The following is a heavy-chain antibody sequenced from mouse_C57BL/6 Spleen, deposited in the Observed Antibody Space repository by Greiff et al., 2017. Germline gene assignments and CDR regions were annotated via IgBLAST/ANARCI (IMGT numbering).Heavy chain of an antibody. V-gene: IGHV1-15*01. CDR1: GYTFTDYE. D-gene: IGHD4-1*01. Sequence: VKLVESGAELVRPGASVTLSCKASGYTFTDYEMHWVKQTPVHGLEWIGAIDPETGGTAYNQKFKGKAILTADKSSSTAYMELRSLTSEDSAVYYCTRGGLGHYWGQGTTLTVSS. CDR3: TRGGLGHY. CDR2: IDPETGGT. J-gene: IGHJ2*01.